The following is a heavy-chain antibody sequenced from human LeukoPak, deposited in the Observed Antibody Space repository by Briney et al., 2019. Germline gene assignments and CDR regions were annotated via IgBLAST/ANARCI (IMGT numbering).Heavy chain of an antibody. CDR2: ISGSGGST. D-gene: IGHD3-9*01. V-gene: IGHV3-23*01. CDR1: GFTFSSYA. J-gene: IGHJ4*02. Sequence: GGSLRLSCAASGFTFSSYAMSWVRQAPGKGLEWVSAISGSGGSTYYADSVKGRFTISRDNSKNTLYLQMNSLGAEDTAVYYCAANVILTGYKYFDYWGQGTLVTVSS. CDR3: AANVILTGYKYFDY.